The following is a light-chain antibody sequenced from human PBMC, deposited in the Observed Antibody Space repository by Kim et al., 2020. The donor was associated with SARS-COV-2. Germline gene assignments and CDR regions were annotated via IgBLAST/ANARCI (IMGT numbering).Light chain of an antibody. V-gene: IGLV8-61*01. CDR2: STN. Sequence: QTVVTQEPSFSVSPGGIVTLTCGLSSGSVSTSYYPSWYQQTPGQAPRTLIYSTNTRSSGVPDRFSGSILGNKAALTITGAQADDESDYYCVLYMGSGIRVFGGGTQLTVL. J-gene: IGLJ3*02. CDR1: SGSVSTSYY. CDR3: VLYMGSGIRV.